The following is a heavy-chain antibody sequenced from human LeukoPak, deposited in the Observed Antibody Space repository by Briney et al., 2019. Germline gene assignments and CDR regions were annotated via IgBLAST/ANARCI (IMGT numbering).Heavy chain of an antibody. Sequence: ASVKVSGKASGYTFTSYGISWVRQAPGQGLEWMGWISAYNGNTNYAQKLQGRVTMTTDTSTSTAYMELRSLRSDDTAVYYCARDQGVSYDYVWGSLEPGVVDYWGQGTLVTVSS. J-gene: IGHJ4*02. CDR3: ARDQGVSYDYVWGSLEPGVVDY. CDR1: GYTFTSYG. D-gene: IGHD3-16*01. CDR2: ISAYNGNT. V-gene: IGHV1-18*01.